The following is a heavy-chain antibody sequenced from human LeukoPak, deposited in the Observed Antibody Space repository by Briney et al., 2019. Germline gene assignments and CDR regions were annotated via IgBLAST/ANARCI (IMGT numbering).Heavy chain of an antibody. CDR2: ISSSSTI. CDR3: ARDLVVVTAIRYYGMDV. CDR1: GFTFSSYS. V-gene: IGHV3-48*02. D-gene: IGHD2-21*02. J-gene: IGHJ6*02. Sequence: PGGSLRLSCAASGFTFSSYSMNWVRQAPGKGLEWVSYISSSSTIYYADSVKGRFTISRDNAKNSLYLQMNSLRDEDTAVYYCARDLVVVTAIRYYGMDVWGQGTTVTVSS.